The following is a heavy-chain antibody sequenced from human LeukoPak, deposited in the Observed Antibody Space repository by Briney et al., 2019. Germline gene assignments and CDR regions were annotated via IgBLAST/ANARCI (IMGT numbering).Heavy chain of an antibody. CDR1: GFTVSGNY. CDR2: INPDGSEK. V-gene: IGHV3-7*01. CDR3: ARDASALH. Sequence: GGSLRLSCAVSGFTVSGNYMSWVRQAPGKGLEWVASINPDGSEKYYLDSVKGRFSISRDNARNSVYLQMNSLRDDDTSVYYCARDASALHWGRGTLVAVSS. D-gene: IGHD6-19*01. J-gene: IGHJ4*02.